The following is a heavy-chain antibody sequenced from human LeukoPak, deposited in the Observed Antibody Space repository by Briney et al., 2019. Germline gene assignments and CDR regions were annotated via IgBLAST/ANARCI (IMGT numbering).Heavy chain of an antibody. CDR1: GFTFSSYN. CDR3: ARDGGYYYDSSGYFDY. Sequence: GGSLRLSCAASGFTFSSYNMNWVRQAPGKGLEWVSYISSSSSAIYYADSVKGRFTISRDNAKNSLYLQVSSLRDEDTAVYYCARDGGYYYDSSGYFDYWGQGTLVTVSS. CDR2: ISSSSSAI. D-gene: IGHD3-22*01. V-gene: IGHV3-48*02. J-gene: IGHJ4*02.